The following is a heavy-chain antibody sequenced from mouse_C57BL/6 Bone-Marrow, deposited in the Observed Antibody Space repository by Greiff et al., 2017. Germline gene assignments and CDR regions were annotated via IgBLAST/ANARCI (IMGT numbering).Heavy chain of an antibody. V-gene: IGHV5-17*01. CDR2: ISSGSSTI. CDR1: GFTFSDYG. D-gene: IGHD2-5*01. J-gene: IGHJ4*01. CDR3: TIVTHYYAMDY. Sequence: EVKVVESGGGLVKPGGSLELSCAASGFTFSDYGMHWVRQAPEKGLEWVAYISSGSSTIYYADTVKGRFTISRDNAKNTLFLQMTSLRSEDTAMYYTTIVTHYYAMDYWGQGTSVTVSS.